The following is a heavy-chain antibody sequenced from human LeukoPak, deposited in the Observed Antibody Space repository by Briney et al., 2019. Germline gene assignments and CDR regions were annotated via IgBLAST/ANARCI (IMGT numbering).Heavy chain of an antibody. CDR2: ISGSGGST. D-gene: IGHD2-2*01. CDR3: AKQMIVVVPAAMEGEVDY. Sequence: GGSLRLSCAASGFTFSSFVMSWVRQAPGKGLEWVSAISGSGGSTYYADSVKGRFTISRDNSKNTLYLQMNSLRAEDTAVYYCAKQMIVVVPAAMEGEVDYWGQGTLVTVSS. J-gene: IGHJ4*02. V-gene: IGHV3-23*01. CDR1: GFTFSSFV.